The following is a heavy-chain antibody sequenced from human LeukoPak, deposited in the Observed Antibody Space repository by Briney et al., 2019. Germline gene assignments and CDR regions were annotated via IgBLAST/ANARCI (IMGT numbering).Heavy chain of an antibody. V-gene: IGHV5-51*01. CDR1: GYSLTSYW. Sequence: GESLKISCKGSGYSLTSYWIGWVRQMPGKGLEWMGIIYPGDSNTRYSPSFQGQVTISADKSISTAYLQWSSLKASDTAMYYCARLPSWNVILGYSWGQGTLVTVSS. CDR2: IYPGDSNT. CDR3: ARLPSWNVILGYS. D-gene: IGHD5-18*01. J-gene: IGHJ4*02.